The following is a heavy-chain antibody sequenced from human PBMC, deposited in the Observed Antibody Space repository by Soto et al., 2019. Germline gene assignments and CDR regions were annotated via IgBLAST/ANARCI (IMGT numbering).Heavy chain of an antibody. CDR2: ISGSGGST. Sequence: EVQLLESGGGLVQPGGSLRLSCAASGFTFSSYAMSWVRQAPGKGLEWVSAISGSGGSTYYADSVKGRFTISRDNSKNTLYLQRNSLRAEDTAVYYCAKVGEIVVVVAATRLDYWGQGTLVTVSS. D-gene: IGHD2-15*01. CDR1: GFTFSSYA. CDR3: AKVGEIVVVVAATRLDY. J-gene: IGHJ4*02. V-gene: IGHV3-23*01.